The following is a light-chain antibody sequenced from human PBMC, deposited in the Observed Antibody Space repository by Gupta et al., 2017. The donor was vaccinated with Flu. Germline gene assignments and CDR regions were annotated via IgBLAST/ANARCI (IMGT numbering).Light chain of an antibody. CDR2: INN. CDR1: SLRRNC. CDR3: YSGASDGYLRGGV. V-gene: IGLV3-19*01. Sequence: VTITCQGGSLRRNCASGYQDKPRQAPALVIDINNNRPSGIPDRFSGSHSRNTASATIATTRARDEADYDYYSGASDGYLRGGVFGGGTKLTGL. J-gene: IGLJ2*01.